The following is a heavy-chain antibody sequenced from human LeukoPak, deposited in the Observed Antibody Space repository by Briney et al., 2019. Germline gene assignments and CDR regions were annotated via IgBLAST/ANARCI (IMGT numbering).Heavy chain of an antibody. CDR2: ISGDGGST. CDR1: GFTFDDYA. D-gene: IGHD3-22*01. Sequence: GGSLRLSCAAFGFTFDDYAMHWVRQAPGKGLEWVSLISGDGGSTYYADSVKGRFTISRDNSKNSLYLQMNSLRTEDTALYYCAKEAGDYSDSSGSEGVVDAFDIWGQGTMVTVS. V-gene: IGHV3-43*02. J-gene: IGHJ3*02. CDR3: AKEAGDYSDSSGSEGVVDAFDI.